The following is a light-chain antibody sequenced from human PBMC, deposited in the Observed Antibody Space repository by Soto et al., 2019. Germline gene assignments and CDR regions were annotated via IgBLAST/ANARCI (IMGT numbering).Light chain of an antibody. CDR3: QRYNSYSEA. V-gene: IGKV1-5*03. Sequence: DIQMTQSPSTLSGSVGDRVTITCRASQTISSWLAWYQQKPGKAPKLLIYEASTLKSGVPSRFSGSGSGTEFTLTISSLQPDDFATHYCQRYNSYSEAFGQGTKLDSK. J-gene: IGKJ1*01. CDR2: EAS. CDR1: QTISSW.